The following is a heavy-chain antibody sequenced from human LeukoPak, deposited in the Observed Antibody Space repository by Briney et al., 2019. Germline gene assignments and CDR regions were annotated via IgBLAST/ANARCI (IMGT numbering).Heavy chain of an antibody. V-gene: IGHV3-30-3*01. CDR3: ARDVGRDTITTEIEY. CDR1: GFTFSSYA. CDR2: ISSDGNKK. Sequence: GRSLRLSCAASGFTFSSYAMHWVRQAPGKGLEWVAVISSDGNKKNYADSVKGRFTISKDSSKNTLYLQMNTLRAEDTALYYCARDVGRDTITTEIEYWGQGTLVTVSS. J-gene: IGHJ4*02. D-gene: IGHD4-11*01.